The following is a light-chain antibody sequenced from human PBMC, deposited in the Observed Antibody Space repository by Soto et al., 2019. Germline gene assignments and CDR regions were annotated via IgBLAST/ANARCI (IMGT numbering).Light chain of an antibody. CDR3: QQYNSLT. CDR1: QSVSSN. V-gene: IGKV3-15*01. J-gene: IGKJ4*01. Sequence: EIVMTQSPATLSVSPGARATLSCRASQSVSSNLAWYQQKPGQAPRLLIYGASTRATGIPARFSGSGSGTEFTLTISSLQSEDFAVYYCQQYNSLTFGGGTKV. CDR2: GAS.